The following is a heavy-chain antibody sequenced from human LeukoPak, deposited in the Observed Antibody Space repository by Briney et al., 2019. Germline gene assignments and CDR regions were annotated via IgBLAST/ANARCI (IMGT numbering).Heavy chain of an antibody. J-gene: IGHJ4*02. V-gene: IGHV3-30-3*01. CDR2: ISYDGSNK. Sequence: GGSLRLSCAASGFTFSSYAMHWVRQAPGKGLEWVAVISYDGSNKYYADSVKGRFTISRDNSKNTLYLQMNSLRAEDTAVYYCARSEGATNDYWGQGTLVTVSS. D-gene: IGHD1-26*01. CDR3: ARSEGATNDY. CDR1: GFTFSSYA.